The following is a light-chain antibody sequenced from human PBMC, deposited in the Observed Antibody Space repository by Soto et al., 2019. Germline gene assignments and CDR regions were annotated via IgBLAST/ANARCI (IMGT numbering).Light chain of an antibody. V-gene: IGKV3-11*01. CDR1: QTVGKS. J-gene: IGKJ3*01. CDR3: QQRSNWPRFT. Sequence: EIVLTQSPATLSLSPGERATLSCRASQTVGKSLAWYQQKPGQAPRLLIYDASNRAIGIPARFSGSGSGTDCTRTISSLESEDLAVYYWQQRSNWPRFTCGPGAKVEIK. CDR2: DAS.